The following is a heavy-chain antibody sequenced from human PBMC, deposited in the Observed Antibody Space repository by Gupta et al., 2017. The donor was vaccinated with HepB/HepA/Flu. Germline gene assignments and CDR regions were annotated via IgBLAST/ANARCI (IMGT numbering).Heavy chain of an antibody. CDR2: IRSKANSYST. V-gene: IGHV3-73*02. CDR1: GIPFGGSI. J-gene: IGHJ4*02. Sequence: EVQLVESGGGWDQPGGSRKLSGSAWGIPFGGSIMNWVRQASGKGLEWVGRIRSKANSYSTTYTASVKGRFTISRDDSKNTAYLLMNSLKTEDTAVYYCTQGPPYHFDDWGQGTLVTVSS. CDR3: TQGPPYHFDD.